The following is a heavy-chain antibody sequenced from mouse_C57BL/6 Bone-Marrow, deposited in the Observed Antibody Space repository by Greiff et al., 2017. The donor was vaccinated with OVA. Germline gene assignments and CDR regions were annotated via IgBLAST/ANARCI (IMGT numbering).Heavy chain of an antibody. V-gene: IGHV1-11*01. CDR2: IYPVSGET. CDR3: AITTVVGAMDY. Sequence: QVQLQQSGAELASPGASVTLSCTASGYTFTDHIMTWVKKRPGQGLEWIGRIYPVSGETNYNQKFMGKATFSVDRSSSTVYMVLNSLTSEDPAVDYCAITTVVGAMDYWGQGTSVTVSS. D-gene: IGHD1-1*01. CDR1: GYTFTDHI. J-gene: IGHJ4*01.